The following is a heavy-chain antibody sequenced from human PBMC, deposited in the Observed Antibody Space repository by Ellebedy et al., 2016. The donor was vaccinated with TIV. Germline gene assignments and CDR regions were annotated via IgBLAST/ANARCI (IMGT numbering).Heavy chain of an antibody. CDR2: MNPNSGNT. Sequence: SVKVSCKASGYTFSSYDVNWVRQATGLGLEWMGWMNPNSGNTGYAQKFQGRVTMTRNTSISTAYMELSSLRSEDTAVYYCATAGNYGKKGYFDYWGQGILVTVSS. V-gene: IGHV1-8*01. D-gene: IGHD1-7*01. J-gene: IGHJ4*02. CDR1: GYTFSSYD. CDR3: ATAGNYGKKGYFDY.